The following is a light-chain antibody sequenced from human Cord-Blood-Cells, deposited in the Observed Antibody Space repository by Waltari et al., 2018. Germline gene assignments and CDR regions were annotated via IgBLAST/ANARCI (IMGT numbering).Light chain of an antibody. Sequence: DIQMTQSPSSLSASVGDRVTITCRASQSISSDLNWYQQKPGKAPKLLIYAASSLQSGVPSRFSGRGSGTDFTLTISSLQPEDFATYYCQQSYSTPYTFGQGTKLEIK. CDR1: QSISSD. V-gene: IGKV1-39*01. J-gene: IGKJ2*01. CDR3: QQSYSTPYT. CDR2: AAS.